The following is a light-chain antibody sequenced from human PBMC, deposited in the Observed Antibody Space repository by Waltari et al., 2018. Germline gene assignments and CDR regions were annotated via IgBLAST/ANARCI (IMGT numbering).Light chain of an antibody. CDR1: SSDVGGYNY. CDR3: SSYAGSNNLL. CDR2: EVS. Sequence: QSALTQPPSASGSPGQSVTISCTGTSSDVGGYNYVSWYQKHPGKAPKPKIYEVSKRPSGVPDRFSGSKSGNTASLTVSGLQAEDEADYYCSSYAGSNNLLFGGGTKLTVL. V-gene: IGLV2-8*01. J-gene: IGLJ2*01.